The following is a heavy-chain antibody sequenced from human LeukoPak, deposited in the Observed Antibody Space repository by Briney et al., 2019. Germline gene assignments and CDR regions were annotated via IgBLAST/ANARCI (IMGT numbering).Heavy chain of an antibody. CDR3: ARLYSGSKSFDY. V-gene: IGHV1-69*04. CDR1: GGTFSSYA. Sequence: VKVSCKASGGTFSSYAISWVRQAPGQGLEWMGRIIPILGIANYAQKFQGRVTITADKSTSTAYMELSSLRSEDTAVYYCARLYSGSKSFDYWGQGTLVTVSS. D-gene: IGHD1-26*01. CDR2: IIPILGIA. J-gene: IGHJ4*02.